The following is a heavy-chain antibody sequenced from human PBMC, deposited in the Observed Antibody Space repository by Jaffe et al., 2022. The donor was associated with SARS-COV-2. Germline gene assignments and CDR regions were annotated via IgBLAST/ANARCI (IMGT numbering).Heavy chain of an antibody. CDR3: ATTADYCGGDCYSYYFDY. CDR2: IYYSGST. V-gene: IGHV4-39*01. D-gene: IGHD2-21*02. J-gene: IGHJ4*02. Sequence: QLQLQESGPGLVKPSETLSLTCTVSGGSISSSSYYWGWIRQPPGKGLEWIGSIYYSGSTYYNPSLKSRVTISVDTSKNQFSLKLSSVTAADTAVYYCATTADYCGGDCYSYYFDYWGQGTLVTVSS. CDR1: GGSISSSSYY.